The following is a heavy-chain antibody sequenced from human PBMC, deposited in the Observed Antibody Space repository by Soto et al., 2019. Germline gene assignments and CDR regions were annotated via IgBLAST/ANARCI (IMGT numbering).Heavy chain of an antibody. V-gene: IGHV3-30*18. CDR1: GFTFSSYG. D-gene: IGHD4-17*01. CDR3: AKDPTVTPYY. CDR2: ISYDGSNK. Sequence: GESLKISCAASGFTFSSYGMHWVRQAPGKGLEWVAVISYDGSNKYYADSVKGRFTISRDNSKNTLYLQMNSLRAEDTAVYYCAKDPTVTPYYWGQGTLVTVSS. J-gene: IGHJ4*02.